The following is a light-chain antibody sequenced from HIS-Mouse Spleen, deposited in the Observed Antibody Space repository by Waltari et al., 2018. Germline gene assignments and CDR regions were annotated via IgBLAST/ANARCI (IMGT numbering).Light chain of an antibody. CDR2: EDS. CDR1: ALPKNY. CDR3: YSTDSSGNHRV. J-gene: IGLJ2*01. V-gene: IGLV3-10*01. Sequence: SYELTQPPSVSVSPGQTARITCSGDALPKNYAYWYQQKSGQAPVLVIYEDSKRPSGIPERFSGSSSGTMATLTISGAKVEDEAHYYCYSTDSSGNHRVFGGGTKLTVL.